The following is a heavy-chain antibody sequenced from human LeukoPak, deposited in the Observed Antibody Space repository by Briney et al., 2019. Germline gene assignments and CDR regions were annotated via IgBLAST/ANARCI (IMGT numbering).Heavy chain of an antibody. Sequence: GGSLRLSCAASGFTFDDYAMHWVRQAPGEGLEWVSGISWNSGSIGYADSVKGRFTISRDNAKNSLYLQMNSLRAEDTALYYCAKAMGGLLWFGETPIDYWGQGTLVTVSS. CDR1: GFTFDDYA. CDR2: ISWNSGSI. J-gene: IGHJ4*02. CDR3: AKAMGGLLWFGETPIDY. D-gene: IGHD3-10*01. V-gene: IGHV3-9*01.